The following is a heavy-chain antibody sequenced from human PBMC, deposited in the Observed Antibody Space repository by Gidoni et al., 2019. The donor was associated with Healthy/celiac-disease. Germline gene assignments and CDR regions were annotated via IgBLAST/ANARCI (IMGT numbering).Heavy chain of an antibody. J-gene: IGHJ4*02. V-gene: IGHV3-23*01. Sequence: EVQLLESGGGLVQPVGSLRLSCAASGFTFSSYAMSWVRQAPGKGLEWVPAISGSGGSTYYADSVTGRFTISRDNSKNTLYLQMNSLRAEDTAVYYCAKERGAAAGLFRDYWGQGTLVTVSS. CDR1: GFTFSSYA. CDR3: AKERGAAAGLFRDY. D-gene: IGHD6-13*01. CDR2: ISGSGGST.